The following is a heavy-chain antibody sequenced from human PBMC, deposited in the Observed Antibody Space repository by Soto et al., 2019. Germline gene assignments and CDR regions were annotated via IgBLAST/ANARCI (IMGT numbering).Heavy chain of an antibody. CDR3: ARDLVSGGYCSSTSCYTPYNWFDP. J-gene: IGHJ5*02. CDR2: IYYSGST. CDR1: GGSIISGGYY. D-gene: IGHD2-2*02. Sequence: SETLSLTCTVSGGSIISGGYYWIWIRQHPGKGLEWIGYIYYSGSTYYNPSLKSRVTISVDTSKNQFSLKLSSVTAADTAVYYCARDLVSGGYCSSTSCYTPYNWFDPWGQGTLVTVSS. V-gene: IGHV4-31*03.